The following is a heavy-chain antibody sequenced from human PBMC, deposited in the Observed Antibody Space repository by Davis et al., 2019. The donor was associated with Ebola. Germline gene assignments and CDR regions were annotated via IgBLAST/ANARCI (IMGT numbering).Heavy chain of an antibody. CDR2: IYYSGST. CDR3: ARHRLYYYDSSGYSTRNWFDP. D-gene: IGHD3-22*01. V-gene: IGHV4-39*01. J-gene: IGHJ5*02. Sequence: SETLSLTCTVSGGSISSSSYYWGWIRQPPGKELEWIGSIYYSGSTYYNPSLKSRVTISVDTSKNQFSLKLSSVTAADTAVYYCARHRLYYYDSSGYSTRNWFDPWGQGTLVTVSS. CDR1: GGSISSSSYY.